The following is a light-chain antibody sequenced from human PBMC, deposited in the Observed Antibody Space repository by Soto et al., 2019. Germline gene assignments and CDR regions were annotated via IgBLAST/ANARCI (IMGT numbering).Light chain of an antibody. CDR3: QQRSNWPPLFT. CDR1: QSVSSY. CDR2: DAY. Sequence: EIVLTQSPATLSLSPGERATLSCRASQSVSSYLAWYQQKLGQAPRLLIYDAYNRATGIPARFSGSGSGTDFTLTISSLEPEDFAVYYCQQRSNWPPLFTFGPGTKVDIK. J-gene: IGKJ3*01. V-gene: IGKV3-11*01.